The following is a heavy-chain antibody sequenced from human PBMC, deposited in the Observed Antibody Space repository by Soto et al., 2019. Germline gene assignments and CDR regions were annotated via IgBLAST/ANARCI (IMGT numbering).Heavy chain of an antibody. D-gene: IGHD3-9*01. CDR2: ISSSSSTI. V-gene: IGHV3-48*01. Sequence: PGGSLRLSCAASGFTFSSYSMNWVRQAPGKGLEWVSYISSSSSTIYYADSVKGRFTISRDNAKNSLYLQMNSLRAEDTAVYYCARDQPLLRYFDWLLYEGLAFDIWGQGTMVTVSS. CDR1: GFTFSSYS. J-gene: IGHJ3*02. CDR3: ARDQPLLRYFDWLLYEGLAFDI.